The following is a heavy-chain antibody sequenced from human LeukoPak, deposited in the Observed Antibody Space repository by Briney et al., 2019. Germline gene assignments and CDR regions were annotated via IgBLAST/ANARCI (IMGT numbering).Heavy chain of an antibody. CDR2: INPSGGST. J-gene: IGHJ4*02. CDR1: GYTFTKNY. V-gene: IGHV1-46*01. Sequence: PGASVKVSCKASGYTFTKNYMHWVRQAPGQGLEWMGIINPSGGSTRYAEKFQGRVTMTRDTSISTAYMELSRLRSDDTAVYYCGRDFRDSLDYWGQGTLVTVSS. CDR3: GRDFRDSLDY.